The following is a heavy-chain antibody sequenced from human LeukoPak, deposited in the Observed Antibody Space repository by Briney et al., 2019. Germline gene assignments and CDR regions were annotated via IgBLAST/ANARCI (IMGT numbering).Heavy chain of an antibody. D-gene: IGHD6-13*01. Sequence: PSGALSLTCAVSGGSISSSNWWSWVRQPPGKGLEWIGEIYHSGSTNYNPSLKSRVTISVDKSKNQFSLKLSSVTAADTAVYYCARDNRLAAAGTNDAFDIWGQGTMVTVSS. CDR3: ARDNRLAAAGTNDAFDI. J-gene: IGHJ3*02. CDR2: IYHSGST. V-gene: IGHV4-4*02. CDR1: GGSISSSNW.